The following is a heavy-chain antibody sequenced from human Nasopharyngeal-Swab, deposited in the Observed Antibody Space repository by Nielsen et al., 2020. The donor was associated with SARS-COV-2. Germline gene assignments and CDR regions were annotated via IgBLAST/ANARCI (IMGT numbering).Heavy chain of an antibody. D-gene: IGHD5-18*01. Sequence: RQAPGKGLEWIGSIYYSGSTYYNPSLKSRVTISVDTSKDQFSLKLSSVTAADTAVYYCARDRGRGYSYGSFHYWGQGTLVTVSS. CDR2: IYYSGST. V-gene: IGHV4-39*07. J-gene: IGHJ4*02. CDR3: ARDRGRGYSYGSFHY.